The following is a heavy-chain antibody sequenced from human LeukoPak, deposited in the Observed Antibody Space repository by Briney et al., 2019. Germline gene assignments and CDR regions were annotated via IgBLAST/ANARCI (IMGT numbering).Heavy chain of an antibody. V-gene: IGHV4-39*07. CDR3: ARWRIAALAFDY. Sequence: SETLSLTCSVSGASISSGSNYWGWIRQPPGKTLEWIGSIYSSGSTYYNPSLKSRVIIIIDTPKNHFSLTLSSVTAADTAIYYCARWRIAALAFDYWGQGTLVAVSS. CDR1: GASISSGSNY. CDR2: IYSSGST. D-gene: IGHD6-6*01. J-gene: IGHJ4*02.